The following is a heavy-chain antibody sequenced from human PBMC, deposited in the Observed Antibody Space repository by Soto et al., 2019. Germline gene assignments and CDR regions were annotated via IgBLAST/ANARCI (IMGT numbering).Heavy chain of an antibody. CDR1: GFTVSSNY. CDR2: IYSGGST. J-gene: IGHJ5*02. Sequence: GGSLRLSCAASGFTVSSNYMSWVRQAPGKGLEWVSVIYSGGSTYYADSVKGRFTISRDNSKNTLYLQMNSLRAEDTAVYYCARGSNYGINGFDPWGQGTLVTVSS. CDR3: ARGSNYGINGFDP. D-gene: IGHD4-4*01. V-gene: IGHV3-53*01.